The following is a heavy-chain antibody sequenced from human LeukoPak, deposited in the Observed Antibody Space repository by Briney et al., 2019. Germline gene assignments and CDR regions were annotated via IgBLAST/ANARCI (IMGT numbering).Heavy chain of an antibody. D-gene: IGHD1-7*01. V-gene: IGHV1-69*04. CDR3: ARWKPLGTFDY. CDR2: IIPILGIA. CDR1: GGTFSSYA. Sequence: SVKVSCKASGGTFSSYAISWVRQAPGQGLEWMGRIIPILGIANYAQKFQGRATITADKSTSTAYMELRSLRSDDTAVYYCARWKPLGTFDYWGQETLVTVSS. J-gene: IGHJ4*02.